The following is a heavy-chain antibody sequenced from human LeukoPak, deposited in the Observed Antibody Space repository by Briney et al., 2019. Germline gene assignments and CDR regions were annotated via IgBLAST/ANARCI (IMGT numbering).Heavy chain of an antibody. Sequence: SETLSLTCAAYGGSFSGYYWSWIRQPPGKGLEWIGEINHSGSTNYNPSLKSRVTISVDTSKNQFSLKLSSVTAADTAVYYCARGGITIFGVVPRKGGAYYFDYWGQGTLVTVSS. V-gene: IGHV4-34*01. CDR2: INHSGST. D-gene: IGHD3-3*01. CDR3: ARGGITIFGVVPRKGGAYYFDY. CDR1: GGSFSGYY. J-gene: IGHJ4*02.